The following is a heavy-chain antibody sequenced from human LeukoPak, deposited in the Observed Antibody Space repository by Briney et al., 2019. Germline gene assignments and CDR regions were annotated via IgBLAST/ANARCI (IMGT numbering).Heavy chain of an antibody. CDR3: ARDEVSGGWYNH. Sequence: GASVKVSCEASGYTFTSRGFSWVRQAPGQGLEWMGWINADSGNTNYAQKFQGRVTLTTDTFTNTAYMELRSLRSDDTAVYYCARDEVSGGWYNHWGQGTLVTVSS. V-gene: IGHV1-18*04. CDR1: GYTFTSRG. D-gene: IGHD6-19*01. CDR2: INADSGNT. J-gene: IGHJ4*02.